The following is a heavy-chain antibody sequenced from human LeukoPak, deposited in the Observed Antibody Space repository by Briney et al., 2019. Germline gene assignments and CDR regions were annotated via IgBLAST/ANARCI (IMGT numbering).Heavy chain of an antibody. CDR2: ISGSGGST. CDR1: GFTFSSYA. D-gene: IGHD2-15*01. J-gene: IGHJ4*02. Sequence: GGSLRLSCAASGFTFSSYAMSWVRQAPGKGLEWVSAISGSGGSTYYADSVKGRFTISRDNSKNTLYLQMNSLRAEDTAVYYCAKIGYCSGGSCYQFDHWGQGTLVTVS. CDR3: AKIGYCSGGSCYQFDH. V-gene: IGHV3-23*01.